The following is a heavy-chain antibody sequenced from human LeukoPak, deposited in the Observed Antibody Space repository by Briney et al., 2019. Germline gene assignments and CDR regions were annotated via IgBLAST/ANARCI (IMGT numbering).Heavy chain of an antibody. CDR3: ARDRRIAVAGAYYYYYGMDV. CDR1: GFTVSSNY. CDR2: IYSGGST. Sequence: GVLRLSCAASGFTVSSNYMSWVRQAPGKGLEWVSVIYSGGSTYYADSVKGRFTISRHNSKNTLYLQMNSLRAEDTAVYYCARDRRIAVAGAYYYYYGMDVWGQGTTVTVSS. D-gene: IGHD6-19*01. V-gene: IGHV3-53*04. J-gene: IGHJ6*02.